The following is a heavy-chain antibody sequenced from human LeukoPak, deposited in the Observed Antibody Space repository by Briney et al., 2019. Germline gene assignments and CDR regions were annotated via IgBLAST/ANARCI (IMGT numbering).Heavy chain of an antibody. CDR3: AKVKGGSSWFAFDY. Sequence: RTGGSLRLSCAASGFTFSSYAMSWVRQAPGKGLEWVSAISGSGGSTYYADSVKGRFTISRDNSKNTLYLQMNSLRAEDTAVYYCAKVKGGSSWFAFDYWGQGTLVTVSS. J-gene: IGHJ4*02. CDR2: ISGSGGST. V-gene: IGHV3-23*01. CDR1: GFTFSSYA. D-gene: IGHD6-13*01.